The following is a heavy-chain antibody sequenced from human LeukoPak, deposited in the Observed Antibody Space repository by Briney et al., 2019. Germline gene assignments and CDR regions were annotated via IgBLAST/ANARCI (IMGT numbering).Heavy chain of an antibody. V-gene: IGHV4-39*01. J-gene: IGHJ4*02. CDR3: ARRVWFGEACFDS. D-gene: IGHD3-10*01. CDR2: IYYSGGT. Sequence: SETLSLTCTVSGGSISSSSYYWGWLRQPPGKGLEWIGSIYYSGGTYYNPSLKSRVTISVDTSKNQFSLKLSSLTAADTAVYYSARRVWFGEACFDSWGQGTLVTVSS. CDR1: GGSISSSSYY.